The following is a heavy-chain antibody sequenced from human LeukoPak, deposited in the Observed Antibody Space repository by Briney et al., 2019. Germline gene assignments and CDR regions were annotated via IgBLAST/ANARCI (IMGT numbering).Heavy chain of an antibody. CDR2: ISGSGVSA. J-gene: IGHJ6*02. CDR3: AKNEEVCYYYGMDV. Sequence: GGSLRLSRASSVFTLNNYAMSCARHAPGKGRECVSPISGSGVSAYYADCGEGRFTISSDNTENTLYLQMNSQRAEDTAVYCCAKNEEVCYYYGMDVWGQGTTVTVSS. D-gene: IGHD1-1*01. V-gene: IGHV3-23*01. CDR1: VFTLNNYA.